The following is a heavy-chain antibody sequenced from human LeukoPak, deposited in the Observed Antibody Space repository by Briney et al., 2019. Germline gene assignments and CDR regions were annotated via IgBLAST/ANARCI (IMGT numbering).Heavy chain of an antibody. CDR3: AKGAGPPWFDP. V-gene: IGHV4-61*02. J-gene: IGHJ5*02. Sequence: SETLSLTCTVSGGSISSGNYFWSWIRQPPGKGLEWIGRTHTSGSTNYNPSLKSRVTILLDTSKNQFSLKLSSVTAADTAVYYCAKGAGPPWFDPWGQGNLVTVSS. CDR2: THTSGST. D-gene: IGHD6-19*01. CDR1: GGSISSGNYF.